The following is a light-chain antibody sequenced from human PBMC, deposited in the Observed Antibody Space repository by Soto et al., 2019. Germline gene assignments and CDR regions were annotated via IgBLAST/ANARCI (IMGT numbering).Light chain of an antibody. CDR1: QTVSGD. V-gene: IGKV3-15*01. J-gene: IGKJ5*01. Sequence: EIVLTQSPATLSVSPGERVTLSCRASQTVSGDLAWYHHKPGQAPRLLIYDASARALDTPARFAGSGSGTEFTITISSLQSEDCEVYVCQQYNNWPITFGQGTRLEIK. CDR2: DAS. CDR3: QQYNNWPIT.